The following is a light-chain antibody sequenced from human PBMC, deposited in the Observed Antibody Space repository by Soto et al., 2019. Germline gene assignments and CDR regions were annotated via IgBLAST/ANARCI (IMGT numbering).Light chain of an antibody. CDR3: QQYNTFWT. CDR1: QSIYTW. V-gene: IGKV1-5*03. J-gene: IGKJ1*01. Sequence: DIQMTQSPSTLSASVGDRVTITCRASQSIYTWLASYQQNPRQAPQLLLYEASSLDSGLPPRFSGSGSGTEFPLTISSLQRDDLATYYCQQYNTFWTFGQGTKVDIK. CDR2: EAS.